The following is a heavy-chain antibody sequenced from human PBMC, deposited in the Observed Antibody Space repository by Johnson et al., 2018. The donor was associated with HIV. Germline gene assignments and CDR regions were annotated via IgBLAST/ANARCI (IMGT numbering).Heavy chain of an antibody. CDR2: ISSSGSTI. Sequence: QVTLVESGGGVVRPGGSLRLSCAASGFTFSDYYMSWIRQAPGKGLEWVSYISSSGSTIYYADSVKGRFTISRDNAKNSLYLQMNSLKIEDTAVYYCTTDQCSGDSCCRGGSCYNAFDSWGQGTIVTVSS. J-gene: IGHJ3*02. CDR1: GFTFSDYY. V-gene: IGHV3-11*01. D-gene: IGHD2-15*01. CDR3: TTDQCSGDSCCRGGSCYNAFDS.